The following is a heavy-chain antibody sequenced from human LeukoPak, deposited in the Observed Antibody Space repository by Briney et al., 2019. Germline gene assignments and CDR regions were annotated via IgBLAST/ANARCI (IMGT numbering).Heavy chain of an antibody. V-gene: IGHV3-33*01. CDR3: ARQRGALGGNYYYYMDV. CDR1: GFSYSSSI. CDR2: IWYDGSTK. Sequence: GRSLRLSCAASGFSYSSSIMHWVRQAPGQGLEWVAVIWYDGSTKYYVDSVKGRFTSSRDNAKSTLYLQMNSLRADDTAVYYCARQRGALGGNYYYYMDVWGKGTTVIVSS. D-gene: IGHD3-16*01. J-gene: IGHJ6*03.